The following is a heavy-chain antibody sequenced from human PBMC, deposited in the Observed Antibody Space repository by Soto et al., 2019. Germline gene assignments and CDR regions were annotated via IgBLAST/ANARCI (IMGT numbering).Heavy chain of an antibody. CDR2: LSDNGGNT. CDR1: GFTFTNFG. J-gene: IGHJ4*02. Sequence: GGSLRLSCAASGFTFTNFGMTWFRQAPGKGLEWVSGLSDNGGNTYYVDSVKGRFTISRDNSKNTVFLQMNGLSADDTAVYYCAKASGGYYYDGSAYSDSWGQGTLVTVSS. CDR3: AKASGGYYYDGSAYSDS. V-gene: IGHV3-23*01. D-gene: IGHD3-22*01.